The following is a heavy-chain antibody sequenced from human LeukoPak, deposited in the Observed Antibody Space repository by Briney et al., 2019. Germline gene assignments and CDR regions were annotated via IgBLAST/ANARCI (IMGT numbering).Heavy chain of an antibody. CDR3: ARVGIGDAFDI. D-gene: IGHD3-10*01. CDR2: ISGSGTNT. V-gene: IGHV3-23*01. J-gene: IGHJ3*02. Sequence: GGSLRLSCAASGFTFSSYAMNWVRQAPGKGLEWVSGISGSGTNTYYADSVKGRFTISRDNSKNTLYLQMNSLRAEDTAVYYCARVGIGDAFDIWGQGTMVTVSS. CDR1: GFTFSSYA.